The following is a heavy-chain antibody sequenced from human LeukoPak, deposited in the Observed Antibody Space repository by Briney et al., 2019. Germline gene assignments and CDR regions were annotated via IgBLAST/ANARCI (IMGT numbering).Heavy chain of an antibody. D-gene: IGHD5-18*01. Sequence: ASVRVSCKASGYTFTSYYMHWVRQAPGQGLEWMGIINPSGGRTTYAQKFQGTVTMTSDTYTNTVYMELSSLRSEDTAFYYCARDENTAIVRHLDYWGQGTLVTVSS. CDR3: ARDENTAIVRHLDY. CDR2: INPSGGRT. V-gene: IGHV1-46*01. J-gene: IGHJ4*02. CDR1: GYTFTSYY.